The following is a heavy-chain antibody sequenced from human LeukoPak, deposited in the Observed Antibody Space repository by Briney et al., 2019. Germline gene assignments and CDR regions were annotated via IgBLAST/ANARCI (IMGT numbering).Heavy chain of an antibody. CDR2: IYHSGST. CDR3: ARDRYSSGD. D-gene: IGHD3-10*01. Sequence: SETLSLTCTVSGYSISSGYYWGWIRQPPGKGLEWIGSIYHSGSTYYNPSLKSRVTISVDTSKNQFSLKLSSVTAADTAVYYCARDRYSSGDWGQGTPVTVSS. V-gene: IGHV4-38-2*02. CDR1: GYSISSGYY. J-gene: IGHJ4*02.